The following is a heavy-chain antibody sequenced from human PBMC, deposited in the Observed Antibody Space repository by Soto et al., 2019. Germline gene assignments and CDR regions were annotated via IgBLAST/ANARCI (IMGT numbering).Heavy chain of an antibody. J-gene: IGHJ6*02. Sequence: ASVKVSCKASGYTFTSYAMHWVRQAPGQRLEWMGWINAGNGNTKYSQKFQGRVTITRDTSASTAYMELSSLRSEDTVVYYCARDLGSYYYYGMDVWGQGTTVTVSS. V-gene: IGHV1-3*01. CDR3: ARDLGSYYYYGMDV. CDR2: INAGNGNT. CDR1: GYTFTSYA.